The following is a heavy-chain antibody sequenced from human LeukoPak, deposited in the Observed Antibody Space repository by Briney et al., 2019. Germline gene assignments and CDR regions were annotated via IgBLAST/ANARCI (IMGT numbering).Heavy chain of an antibody. D-gene: IGHD3-10*02. CDR1: GFSFSSYW. CDR3: AELGITMIGGV. V-gene: IGHV3-48*03. Sequence: PGGSLRLSCAASGFSFSSYWMSWVRQAPGKGLEWVSYISSSGSTIYYADSVKGRFTISRDNAKNSLYLQMNSLRAEDTAVYYCAELGITMIGGVWGKGTTVTISS. CDR2: ISSSGSTI. J-gene: IGHJ6*04.